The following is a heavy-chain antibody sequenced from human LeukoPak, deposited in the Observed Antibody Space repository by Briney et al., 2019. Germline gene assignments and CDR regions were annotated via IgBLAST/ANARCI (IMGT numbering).Heavy chain of an antibody. CDR2: ISYDGSNK. CDR1: GFTFSSYG. J-gene: IGHJ4*02. D-gene: IGHD5-18*01. V-gene: IGHV3-30*03. CDR3: ARDLNSYGYLLDGYYFDY. Sequence: RGSLRLSCAASGFTFSSYGMSWVRQAPGKGLEWVAIISYDGSNKYYADSVKGRFTISRDNSKNTLYLQMNSLRAEDTAVYYCARDLNSYGYLLDGYYFDYWGQGTLVTVSS.